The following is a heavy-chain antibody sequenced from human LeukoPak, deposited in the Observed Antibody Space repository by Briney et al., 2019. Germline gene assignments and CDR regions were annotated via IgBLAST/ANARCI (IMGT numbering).Heavy chain of an antibody. Sequence: SETLSLTCTVSGGSISSYYWSWIRQPPGKGLEWIGYIYYSGSTKYNPSLKSRVTISVDTSKNQFSLKLSSVTAADTAVYYCARVSVAAAGVVSWFDPWGHGTLVTVSS. CDR2: IYYSGST. CDR3: ARVSVAAAGVVSWFDP. CDR1: GGSISSYY. D-gene: IGHD6-13*01. V-gene: IGHV4-59*01. J-gene: IGHJ5*02.